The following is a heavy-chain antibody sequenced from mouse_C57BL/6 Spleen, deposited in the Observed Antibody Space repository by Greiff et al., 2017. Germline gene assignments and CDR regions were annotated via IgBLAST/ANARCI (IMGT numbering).Heavy chain of an antibody. V-gene: IGHV1-18*01. CDR2: INPNNGGT. J-gene: IGHJ4*01. CDR1: GYTFTDYN. Sequence: VQLQQSGPELVKPGASVKIPCQASGYTFTDYNMDWVKKSHGKSLEWIGDINPNNGGTIYNQKFKGKATLTVDKSSSSAYMELRSLTSEDTAVYYGARRWDYYAMDYWGQGTSVTVSS. D-gene: IGHD4-1*01. CDR3: ARRWDYYAMDY.